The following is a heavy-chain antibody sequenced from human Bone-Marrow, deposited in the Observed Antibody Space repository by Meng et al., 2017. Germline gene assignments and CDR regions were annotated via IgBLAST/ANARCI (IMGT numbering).Heavy chain of an antibody. Sequence: QDSGPGLSKPSVPLSPTFTVSAGSIRSSSYDWGWTRQPPGKGLEWIGSIYYSGSTSYNPSLKSRVTISVDTSKNQFPLKLSSVTAADSAVYYCASIAAAGPLDYWGQGTLVTVSS. V-gene: IGHV4-39*06. CDR3: ASIAAAGPLDY. CDR2: IYYSGST. J-gene: IGHJ4*02. D-gene: IGHD6-13*01. CDR1: AGSIRSSSYD.